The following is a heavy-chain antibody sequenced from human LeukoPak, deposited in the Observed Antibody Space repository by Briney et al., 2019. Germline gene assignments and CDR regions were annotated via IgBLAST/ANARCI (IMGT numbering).Heavy chain of an antibody. V-gene: IGHV4-34*01. J-gene: IGHJ4*02. CDR3: ARGILLWFGETQFDY. CDR1: GGSFSGYY. CDR2: INHSGST. Sequence: SETLSLTCAVYGGSFSGYYWSRIRQPPGKGLEWIGEINHSGSTNYNPSLKSRVTISVDTSKNQFSLKLSSVTAADTAVYYCARGILLWFGETQFDYWGQGTLVTVSS. D-gene: IGHD3-10*01.